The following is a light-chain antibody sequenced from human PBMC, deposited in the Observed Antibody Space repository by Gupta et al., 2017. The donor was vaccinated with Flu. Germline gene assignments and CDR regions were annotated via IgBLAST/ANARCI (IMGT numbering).Light chain of an antibody. CDR3: AAWDDSLNGHYV. V-gene: IGLV1-44*01. Sequence: QSVLAQPPSASATPGQRVTISCSGSSSNIGSNNVNWYQQVPGTAPKLLIYGNSQRPSGVPDRSSGSKSGTSASLAISGLQSEDEADYYCAAWDDSLNGHYVFGTGTKVTAL. CDR2: GNS. CDR1: SSNIGSNN. J-gene: IGLJ1*01.